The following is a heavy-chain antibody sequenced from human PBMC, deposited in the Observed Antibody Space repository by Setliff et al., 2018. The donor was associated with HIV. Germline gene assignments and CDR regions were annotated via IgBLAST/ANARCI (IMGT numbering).Heavy chain of an antibody. V-gene: IGHV3-7*01. J-gene: IGHJ4*02. CDR1: GFTFSNAW. CDR2: VKQDGTET. D-gene: IGHD1-26*01. CDR3: ARWGSGSYERVFDY. Sequence: GGSLRLSCAASGFTFSNAWMNWVRQAPGKGLESVANVKQDGTETLYVDSVKGRFTISRDNANNLVYLQMNSLRVEDTAVYFCARWGSGSYERVFDYWGQGMLVTVSS.